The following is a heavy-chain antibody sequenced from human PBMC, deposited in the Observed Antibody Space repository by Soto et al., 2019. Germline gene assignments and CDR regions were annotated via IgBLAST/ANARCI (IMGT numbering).Heavy chain of an antibody. CDR2: VHHSWGS. CDR1: GGSISSYY. CDR3: ARQGFGPLHGLVDV. D-gene: IGHD3-10*01. Sequence: QVQLQESGPGLVKPSETLSLSCTVSGGSISSYYWSWFRQFPGKRMEWIGYVHHSWGSSYNPSLQSRVAISLDTSKSKFSLKVTSVTATDTAVYYCARQGFGPLHGLVDVWGQGTTVTVSS. J-gene: IGHJ6*02. V-gene: IGHV4-59*08.